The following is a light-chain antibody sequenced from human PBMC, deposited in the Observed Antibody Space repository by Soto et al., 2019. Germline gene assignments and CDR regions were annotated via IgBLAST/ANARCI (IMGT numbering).Light chain of an antibody. CDR1: QTISSW. CDR2: KAS. V-gene: IGKV1-5*03. CDR3: QDYNSYSEA. Sequence: DIPMTQSPSTLSGSVGDRVTITCRASQTISSWLAWYQQKPGKAPKLLIYKASTLKSGVPPRFSGSGSGTEFTLHISSLQPDDFATYYYQDYNSYSEAFGQGTKVELK. J-gene: IGKJ1*01.